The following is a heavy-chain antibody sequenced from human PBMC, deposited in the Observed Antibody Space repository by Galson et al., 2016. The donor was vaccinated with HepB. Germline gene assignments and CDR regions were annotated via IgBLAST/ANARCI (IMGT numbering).Heavy chain of an antibody. CDR1: GYTFTTYA. V-gene: IGHV1-3*01. CDR2: INAANGGT. Sequence: SVKVSCKASGYTFTTYAMYWVRQAPGQRLEWMGWINAANGGTKYSQKLQGRGTITWDTSANTAYMELSSLRSEDTAVYYCARGRGVDVWGQGTTVTVSS. J-gene: IGHJ6*02. CDR3: ARGRGVDV.